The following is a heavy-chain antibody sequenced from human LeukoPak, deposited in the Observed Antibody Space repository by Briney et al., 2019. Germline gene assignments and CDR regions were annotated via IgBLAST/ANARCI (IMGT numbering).Heavy chain of an antibody. CDR1: GFSFGSYG. D-gene: IGHD3-16*02. CDR2: IRSDGGTA. Sequence: PGGSLRLSCAAYGFSFGSYGMSWVRQAPGKGLEWVGRIRSDGGTADYAAPVKGRFTISRDDSKNTLYLQMDSLKTEDTAVYYCTTVWGTYRYTNPFDYRGQGTLVTVSS. CDR3: TTVWGTYRYTNPFDY. J-gene: IGHJ4*02. V-gene: IGHV3-15*01.